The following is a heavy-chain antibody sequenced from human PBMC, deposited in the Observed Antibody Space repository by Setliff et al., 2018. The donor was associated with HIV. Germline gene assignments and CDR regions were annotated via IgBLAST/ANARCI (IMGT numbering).Heavy chain of an antibody. V-gene: IGHV3-30*01. CDR1: GFTFSSYA. D-gene: IGHD3-22*01. CDR3: ARDTTDDNSIFPY. J-gene: IGHJ4*02. CDR2: ISYDGSNK. Sequence: GGSLRLSCAASGFTFSSYAMHWVRQAPGKGLEWVAVISYDGSNKYYADSVKGRFTISRDNSKNTLYLQMNSLRAEDTAVYYCARDTTDDNSIFPYWGQGTLVTVSS.